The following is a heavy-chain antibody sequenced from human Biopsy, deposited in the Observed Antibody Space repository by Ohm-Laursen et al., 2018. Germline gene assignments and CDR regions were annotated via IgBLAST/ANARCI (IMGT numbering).Heavy chain of an antibody. CDR1: GESFSDYY. Sequence: SETLSLTCEVSGESFSDYYWSWIRQSPGKGLEWIGEINHRGRSSSSPSLQSRVTISVDASKNKFSLNMKSVTAADTAVYFLAREGGGLLPIRLTDFWGPGMMVTVSS. J-gene: IGHJ4*02. D-gene: IGHD1-26*01. CDR3: AREGGGLLPIRLTDF. CDR2: INHRGRS. V-gene: IGHV4-34*01.